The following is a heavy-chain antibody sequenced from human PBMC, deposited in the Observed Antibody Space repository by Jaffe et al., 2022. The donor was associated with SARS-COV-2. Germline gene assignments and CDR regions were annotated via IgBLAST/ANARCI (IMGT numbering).Heavy chain of an antibody. CDR1: GFTFDDYA. V-gene: IGHV3-9*01. D-gene: IGHD2-2*01. Sequence: EVQLVESGGGLVQPGRSLRLSCAASGFTFDDYAMHWVRQAPGKGLEWVSAISWNSDSIGYADSVKGRFTISRDNAKNSLYLQMNSLRAEDTALYYCAKGGPYAPYNWFDPWGQGTLVTVSS. CDR2: ISWNSDSI. CDR3: AKGGPYAPYNWFDP. J-gene: IGHJ5*02.